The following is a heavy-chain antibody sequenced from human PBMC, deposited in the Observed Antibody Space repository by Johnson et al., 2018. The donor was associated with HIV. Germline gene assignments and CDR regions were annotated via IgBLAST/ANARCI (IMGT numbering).Heavy chain of an antibody. V-gene: IGHV3-30*04. CDR2: IRYDGSNK. CDR3: ARDPFGALDGDAFDI. J-gene: IGHJ3*02. CDR1: GFTFSSYA. D-gene: IGHD3-10*01. Sequence: QVQLVESGGGVVQPGRSLRLSCAASGFTFSSYAMHWVRQAPGKGLEWVAFIRYDGSNKYYADSVKGRFTISRDNSKNTLYLQMNSLRAEDTAVYYCARDPFGALDGDAFDIWGQGTMVTVSS.